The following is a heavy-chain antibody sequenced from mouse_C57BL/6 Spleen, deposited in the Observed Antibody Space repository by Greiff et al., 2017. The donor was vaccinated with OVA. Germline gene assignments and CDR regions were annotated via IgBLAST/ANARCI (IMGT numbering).Heavy chain of an antibody. CDR2: ISSGSSTI. Sequence: DVQLVESGGGLVKPGGSLKLSCAASGFTFSDYGMHWVRQAPEKGLEWVAYISSGSSTIYYADTVQGRFTISRDNAKNTLFLQMTSLRSEDTAMYYCARRYSLDYWGQGTTLTVSS. V-gene: IGHV5-17*01. J-gene: IGHJ2*01. CDR1: GFTFSDYG. CDR3: ARRYSLDY. D-gene: IGHD2-14*01.